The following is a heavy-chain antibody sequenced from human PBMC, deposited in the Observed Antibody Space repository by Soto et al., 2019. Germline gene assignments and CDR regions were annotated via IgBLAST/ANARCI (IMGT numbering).Heavy chain of an antibody. Sequence: QVQLQESGPGLVKPSETLSLTCTVSGGSISSYYWSWIRQPPGKGLEWIGYIYYSGSTNYNPSLKSRVTISVDTSKNQFSLKLSSVTAADTAVYYCARRLDWWFDPWGQGTLVTVSP. V-gene: IGHV4-59*01. CDR1: GGSISSYY. J-gene: IGHJ5*02. D-gene: IGHD3-9*01. CDR2: IYYSGST. CDR3: ARRLDWWFDP.